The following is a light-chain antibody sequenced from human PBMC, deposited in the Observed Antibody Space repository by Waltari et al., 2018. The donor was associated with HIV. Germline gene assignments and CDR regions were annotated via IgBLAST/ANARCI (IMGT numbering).Light chain of an antibody. J-gene: IGKJ4*01. V-gene: IGKV3-15*01. Sequence: EIVMTQSPATLSVSPGERATLSCRARQSVISGLSWYHQKPDQTPMLLIYAASTSATGIPARFSGSGSGTEVTLTISSLQSEDFAVYYCQQYSDWPPFTFGGGTKVEIK. CDR2: AAS. CDR1: QSVISG. CDR3: QQYSDWPPFT.